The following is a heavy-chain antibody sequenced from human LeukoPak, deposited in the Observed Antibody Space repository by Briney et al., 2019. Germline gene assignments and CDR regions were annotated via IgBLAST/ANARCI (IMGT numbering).Heavy chain of an antibody. J-gene: IGHJ5*02. CDR1: GYTFTSYG. V-gene: IGHV1-24*01. D-gene: IGHD4-17*01. CDR2: FDPEDGET. Sequence: ASVKVSCKASGYTFTSYGISWVRQAPGKGLEWMGGFDPEDGETIYAQKFQGRVAMTEDTSTDTAYMELSSLRSEDTAVYYCAVATVTTVRYNWFDPWGQGTLVTVSS. CDR3: AVATVTTVRYNWFDP.